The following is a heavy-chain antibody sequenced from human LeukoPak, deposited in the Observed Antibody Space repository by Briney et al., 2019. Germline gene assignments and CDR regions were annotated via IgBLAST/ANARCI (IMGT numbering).Heavy chain of an antibody. V-gene: IGHV3-13*04. Sequence: GGSLRLSCAASGFTFSSYDMHWVRQATGKGLEWVSAIGTAGDTYYPGSVKGRFTISRENAENSLYLQMNSLRAGDTAVYYCARATYYYDSSAAQGYFDYWGQGTLVTVSS. CDR1: GFTFSSYD. J-gene: IGHJ4*02. CDR2: IGTAGDT. CDR3: ARATYYYDSSAAQGYFDY. D-gene: IGHD3-22*01.